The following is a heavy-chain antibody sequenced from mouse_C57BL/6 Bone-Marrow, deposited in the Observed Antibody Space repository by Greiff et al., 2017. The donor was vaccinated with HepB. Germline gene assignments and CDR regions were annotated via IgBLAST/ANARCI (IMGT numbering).Heavy chain of an antibody. J-gene: IGHJ4*01. CDR3: AGYMGGYDYDVDPRAIDY. CDR1: GFTFTDYY. Sequence: EVKLMESGGGLVQPGGSLSLSCAASGFTFTDYYMSWVRQPPGKALEWLGFIRNKANGYTTEYSASVKGRFTISRDNSQSILYLQMNALRAEDSATYYCAGYMGGYDYDVDPRAIDYWGQGTSVTVSS. V-gene: IGHV7-3*01. CDR2: IRNKANGYTT. D-gene: IGHD2-4*01.